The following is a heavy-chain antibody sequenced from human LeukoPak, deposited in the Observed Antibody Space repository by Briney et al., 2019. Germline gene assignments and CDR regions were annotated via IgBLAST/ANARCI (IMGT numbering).Heavy chain of an antibody. D-gene: IGHD6-19*01. V-gene: IGHV4-39*01. J-gene: IGHJ4*02. CDR1: GGSISSSSYY. CDR3: ARGRIAVAGTAPWFDY. Sequence: SETLSLTCTVSGGSISSSSYYWGWIRQPPGKGLEWIGSIYCSGSTYYNPSLKSRVTISVDTSKNQFSLKLSSVTAADTAVYYCARGRIAVAGTAPWFDYWGQGTLVTVSS. CDR2: IYCSGST.